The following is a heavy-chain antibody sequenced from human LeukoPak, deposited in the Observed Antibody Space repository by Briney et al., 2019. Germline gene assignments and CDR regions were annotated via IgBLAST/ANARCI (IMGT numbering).Heavy chain of an antibody. CDR1: GFTFSSNG. CDR2: FSVIVVRT. J-gene: IGHJ4*02. Sequence: PGGSLRLSCVASGFTFSSNGMSWVRQAPGKGLEGVSFFSVIVVRTYYADSVKGQFTISRDNPKNTLSLQMNSLRAEDTAVYHCATDTRHSIGSGNWGQGILVTVSS. V-gene: IGHV3-23*01. D-gene: IGHD3-22*01. CDR3: ATDTRHSIGSGN.